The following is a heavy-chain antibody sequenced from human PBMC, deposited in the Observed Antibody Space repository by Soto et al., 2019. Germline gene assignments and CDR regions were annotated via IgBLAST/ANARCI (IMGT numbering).Heavy chain of an antibody. Sequence: GGSLRLSCAASGLTFSSYSMNWVRQAPGKGLEWVSYISSSSSTIYYADSVKGRFTISRDNAKNSLYLQMNSLRDEDTAVYYCARVISMDLLLHTAPGYWGQGTLVTVSS. CDR1: GLTFSSYS. D-gene: IGHD5-18*01. CDR2: ISSSSSTI. CDR3: ARVISMDLLLHTAPGY. V-gene: IGHV3-48*02. J-gene: IGHJ4*02.